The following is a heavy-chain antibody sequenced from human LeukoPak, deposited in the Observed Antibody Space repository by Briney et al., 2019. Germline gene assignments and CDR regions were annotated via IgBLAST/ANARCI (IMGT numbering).Heavy chain of an antibody. CDR2: IYYSGST. CDR1: GGSISSYY. Sequence: PSETLSLTCTVSGGSISSYYWSWIRQPPGKGLQWIGYIYYSGSTNYNPSLKSRVTISVDTSKNQFSLKLSSVTAADTAVYHCARGAVIAAADEYYYGMDVWGQGTTVTVSS. CDR3: ARGAVIAAADEYYYGMDV. J-gene: IGHJ6*02. V-gene: IGHV4-59*01. D-gene: IGHD6-13*01.